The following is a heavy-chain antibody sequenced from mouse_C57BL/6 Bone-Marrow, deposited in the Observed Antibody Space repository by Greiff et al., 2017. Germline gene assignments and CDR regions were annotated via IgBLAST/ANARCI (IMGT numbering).Heavy chain of an antibody. J-gene: IGHJ4*01. CDR2: IRNKANNHAT. CDR1: GFTFSDDW. Sequence: EVKVEESGGGLVQPGGSMKLSCAASGFTFSDDWMDWVRQSPEKGLEWVAEIRNKANNHATYYAESVKGRFTISRDDSKSSVYLQMNSLRAEDTGIYYCTSLDSSSGDYWGQGTSVTVSS. CDR3: TSLDSSSGDY. V-gene: IGHV6-6*01. D-gene: IGHD1-1*01.